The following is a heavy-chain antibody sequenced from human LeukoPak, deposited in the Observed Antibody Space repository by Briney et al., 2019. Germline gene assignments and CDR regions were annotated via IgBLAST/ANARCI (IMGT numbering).Heavy chain of an antibody. CDR1: GFTFSSYG. J-gene: IGHJ4*02. CDR3: AKGRTGTNPPY. D-gene: IGHD1/OR15-1a*01. V-gene: IGHV3-30*18. CDR2: ISYDGSNK. Sequence: GGSLRLSCTASGFTFSSYGMHWLRRAPGKGLEWVAVISYDGSNKYYADSVKGRFTISRDNSKNTLYLQMNSLRAEDTAVYYCAKGRTGTNPPYWGQGTLVTVSS.